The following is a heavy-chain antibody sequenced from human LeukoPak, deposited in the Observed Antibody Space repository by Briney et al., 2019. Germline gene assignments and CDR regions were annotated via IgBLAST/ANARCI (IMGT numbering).Heavy chain of an antibody. J-gene: IGHJ4*02. V-gene: IGHV3-30*04. Sequence: PGGSLRLSCAASGFTFSSYAMHWVRQAPGKGLEWVAVISYDGSNKYYADSVKGRFTISRDNSKNTLYLQMNSLRAEDTAVYYCARDRVSWLLHPFYFDYWGQGTLVTVSS. CDR3: ARDRVSWLLHPFYFDY. CDR2: ISYDGSNK. CDR1: GFTFSSYA. D-gene: IGHD2-15*01.